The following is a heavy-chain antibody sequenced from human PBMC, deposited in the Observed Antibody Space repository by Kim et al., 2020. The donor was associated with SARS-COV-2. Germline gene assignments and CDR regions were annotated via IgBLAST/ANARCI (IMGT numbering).Heavy chain of an antibody. D-gene: IGHD6-13*01. V-gene: IGHV3-33*06. CDR3: AKSQGSSWDYYYYYGMDV. CDR1: GFTFSSYG. Sequence: GGSLRLSCAASGFTFSSYGMHWVRQAPGKGLEWVAVIWYDGSNKYYADSVKGRFTISRDNSKNTLYLQMNSLRAEDTAVYYCAKSQGSSWDYYYYYGMDVWGQGTTVTVSS. CDR2: IWYDGSNK. J-gene: IGHJ6*02.